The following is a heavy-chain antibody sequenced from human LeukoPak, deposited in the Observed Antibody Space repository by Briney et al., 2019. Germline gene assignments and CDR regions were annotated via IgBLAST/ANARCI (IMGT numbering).Heavy chain of an antibody. D-gene: IGHD3-22*01. CDR3: ARGDLYYYDSSGSHFDY. J-gene: IGHJ4*02. Sequence: PGGSLRLSCAASGFTFSSYAMSWVRQAPGKGLEWVSAISGSGGSTYYADSVKGRFTISRDNSKNTLYLQMNSLRAEDTAVYYCARGDLYYYDSSGSHFDYWAREPWSPSPQ. V-gene: IGHV3-23*01. CDR1: GFTFSSYA. CDR2: ISGSGGST.